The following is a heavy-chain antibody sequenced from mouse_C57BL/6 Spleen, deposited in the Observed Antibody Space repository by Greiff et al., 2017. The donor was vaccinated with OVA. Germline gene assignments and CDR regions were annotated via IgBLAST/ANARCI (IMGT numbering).Heavy chain of an antibody. Sequence: EVKLVESGGGLVQPGGSMKLSCAASGFTFSDAWMDWVRQSPEKGLEWVAEIRNKANNHATYYAESVKGRFTISRDDSKSSVYLQMNSVRAEDTGIYDCTRPGYYGSGFAYWGQGTLVTVSA. CDR2: IRNKANNHAT. J-gene: IGHJ3*01. V-gene: IGHV6-6*01. D-gene: IGHD1-1*01. CDR1: GFTFSDAW. CDR3: TRPGYYGSGFAY.